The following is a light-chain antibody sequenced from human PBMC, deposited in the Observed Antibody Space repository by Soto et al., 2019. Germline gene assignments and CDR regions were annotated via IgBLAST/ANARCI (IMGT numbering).Light chain of an antibody. Sequence: QSVLTQPPSASGTPGQRVTISCSGSSSNIGTYYVYWYQQLPGTAPKLLIYRDNQRPSGVPDRFSGSKSGTSASLAISGLRSEDEAEYYCAAWDDSLSGLYVFGTGTKLTVL. CDR1: SSNIGTYY. CDR2: RDN. V-gene: IGLV1-47*01. CDR3: AAWDDSLSGLYV. J-gene: IGLJ1*01.